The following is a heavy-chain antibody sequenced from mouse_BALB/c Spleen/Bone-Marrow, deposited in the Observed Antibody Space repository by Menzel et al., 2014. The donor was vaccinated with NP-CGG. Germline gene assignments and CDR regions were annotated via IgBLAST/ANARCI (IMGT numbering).Heavy chain of an antibody. CDR3: ARVAYYNVCFDY. CDR1: GFTFGNYA. Sequence: EVKVEESGGGLVQPGGSLKLSCAASGFTFGNYAMSWVRQTPDKRLELVATINSNGGSTYYPDSVKGRFTISRDNARNTLYLQMSSLKSEDTAMYYCARVAYYNVCFDYWGQGTTLTVSS. CDR2: INSNGGST. V-gene: IGHV5-6-3*01. D-gene: IGHD2-12*01. J-gene: IGHJ2*01.